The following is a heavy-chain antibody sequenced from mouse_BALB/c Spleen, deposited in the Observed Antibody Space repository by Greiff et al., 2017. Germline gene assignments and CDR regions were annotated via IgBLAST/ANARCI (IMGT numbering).Heavy chain of an antibody. CDR1: GYTFTSYW. Sequence: QVQLQQSGAELARPGASVKLSCKASGYTFTSYWMQWVKQRPGQGLEWIGAIYPGDGDTRYTQKFKGKATLTADKSSSTAYMQLSSLASEDSAVYYCARSSYWYFDVWGAGTTVTVSS. CDR2: IYPGDGDT. J-gene: IGHJ1*01. D-gene: IGHD1-1*01. CDR3: ARSSYWYFDV. V-gene: IGHV1-87*01.